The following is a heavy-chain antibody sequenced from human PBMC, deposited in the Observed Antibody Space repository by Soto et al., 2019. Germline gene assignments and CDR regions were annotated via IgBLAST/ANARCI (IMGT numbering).Heavy chain of an antibody. CDR2: ISGGGDNT. J-gene: IGHJ5*01. CDR1: GFTFSNYA. D-gene: IGHD3-16*01. CDR3: AKRSLPEHSPVLGNWFDS. Sequence: EVQLLESGGGLVQPGGSLRLSCAASGFTFSNYAMSWVRQAPGKGLEWVSAISGGGDNTYYAGSVKGRFSISRDESKYSVSLQMNSLRAEDTAIYYRAKRSLPEHSPVLGNWFDSWGQGAVVTVSS. V-gene: IGHV3-23*01.